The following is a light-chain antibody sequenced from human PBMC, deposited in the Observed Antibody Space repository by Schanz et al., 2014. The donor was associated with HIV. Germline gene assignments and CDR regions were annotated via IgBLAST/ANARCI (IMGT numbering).Light chain of an antibody. CDR1: NSNIGTNT. CDR2: SDD. Sequence: QSVLTQPPSASGTPGQRVTISCSGGNSNIGTNTVNWYQQLPGAAPKLLMYSDDERPSGVPDRFSGSRSGLSASLAISGLQSEDEAEYYCATWDDSLNALLFGGGTKVTVL. CDR3: ATWDDSLNALL. J-gene: IGLJ3*02. V-gene: IGLV1-44*01.